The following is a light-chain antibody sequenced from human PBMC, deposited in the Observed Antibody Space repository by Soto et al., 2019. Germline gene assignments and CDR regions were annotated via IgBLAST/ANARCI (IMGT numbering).Light chain of an antibody. CDR3: QQLHGYPIT. CDR2: APS. Sequence: ILLTQSPSSLSESVVDIVTITCRASQGIDTSLAWYQQKPGKAPKLLIYAPSNFQSGVPSRFSGSGSGTHFTLTISSLQPEDFATYYCQQLHGYPITFGQGTRLEIK. CDR1: QGIDTS. V-gene: IGKV1-9*01. J-gene: IGKJ5*01.